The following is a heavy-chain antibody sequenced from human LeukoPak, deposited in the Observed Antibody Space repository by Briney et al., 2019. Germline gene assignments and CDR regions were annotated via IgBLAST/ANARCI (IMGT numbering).Heavy chain of an antibody. CDR1: GFTFSSYS. Sequence: GGSLRLSCAASGFTFSSYSMSWVRQAPGKGLEWVSAISGSGGSTYYADSVKGRFTISRDNSKNTLYLQMNSLRAEDTAVYYCAKGLSFDWLLFFDSRGQGTLVTVSS. CDR2: ISGSGGST. J-gene: IGHJ4*02. D-gene: IGHD3-9*01. CDR3: AKGLSFDWLLFFDS. V-gene: IGHV3-23*01.